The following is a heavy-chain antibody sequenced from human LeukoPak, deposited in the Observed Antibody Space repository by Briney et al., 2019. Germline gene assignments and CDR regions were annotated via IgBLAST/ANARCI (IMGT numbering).Heavy chain of an antibody. CDR2: IYSGGST. CDR3: ARGITMVRGAENWFDP. CDR1: GFTVSSNY. D-gene: IGHD3-10*01. Sequence: GGSLRLSCAASGFTVSSNYMSWVRQAPGKGLEWVSVIYSGGSTYYADSVKGRFTISRDNSKNTLYLQMNSLRAEDTAVYYCARGITMVRGAENWFDPWGQGTLVTVS. J-gene: IGHJ5*02. V-gene: IGHV3-53*01.